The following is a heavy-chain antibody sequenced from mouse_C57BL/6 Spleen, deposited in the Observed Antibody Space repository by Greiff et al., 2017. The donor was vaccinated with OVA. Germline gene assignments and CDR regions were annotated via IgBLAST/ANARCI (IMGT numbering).Heavy chain of an antibody. CDR1: GYSITSGYY. J-gene: IGHJ3*01. D-gene: IGHD1-1*01. Sequence: EVQRVESGPGLVKPSQSLSLTCSVTGYSITSGYYWNWIRQFPGNKLEWMGYISYDGSNNYNPSLKNRISITRDTSKNQFFLKLNSVTTEDTATYYCARRGYGSSWFAYWGQGTLVTVSA. CDR3: ARRGYGSSWFAY. CDR2: ISYDGSN. V-gene: IGHV3-6*01.